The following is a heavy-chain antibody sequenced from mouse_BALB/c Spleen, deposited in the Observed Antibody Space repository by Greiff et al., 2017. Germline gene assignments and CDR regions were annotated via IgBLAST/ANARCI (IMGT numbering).Heavy chain of an antibody. V-gene: IGHV5-6-5*01. CDR3: AREVRWYFDV. CDR1: GFTFSSYA. CDR2: ISSGGST. Sequence: EVKVVESGGGLVKPGGSLKLSCAASGFTFSSYAMSWVRQTPEKRLEWVASISSGGSTYYPDSVKGRFTISRDNARNILYLQMSSLRSEDTAMYYCAREVRWYFDVWGAGTTVTVSS. J-gene: IGHJ1*01. D-gene: IGHD2-14*01.